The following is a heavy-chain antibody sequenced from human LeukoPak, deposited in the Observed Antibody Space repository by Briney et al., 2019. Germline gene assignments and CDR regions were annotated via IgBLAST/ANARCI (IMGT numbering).Heavy chain of an antibody. D-gene: IGHD5-18*01. CDR1: GFSFSSYD. V-gene: IGHV3-33*01. CDR2: IWYDGTNK. J-gene: IGHJ4*02. Sequence: PGGSLRLSCAASGFSFSSYDMHWVRQAPGKGLEWVAVIWYDGTNKYYADSVKGRFTISRDNSKNTLYLQMNSLRAEDTAVYYCARDQRGFSYSKYYFDYWGQGTLVTVSS. CDR3: ARDQRGFSYSKYYFDY.